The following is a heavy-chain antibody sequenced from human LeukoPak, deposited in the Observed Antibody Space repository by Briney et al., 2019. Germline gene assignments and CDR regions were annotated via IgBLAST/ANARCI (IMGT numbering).Heavy chain of an antibody. J-gene: IGHJ4*02. CDR2: ISYDGSNK. V-gene: IGHV3-30-3*01. CDR3: ARVFPGATADY. Sequence: PGGSLRLSCAASGFTFSSYAMHWVRQAPGKGLEWVAVISYDGSNKYYADSVKGRFTISRDNSKNTLYLQMNSLRAEDTAVYYCARVFPGATADYWGQGTLVTVSS. D-gene: IGHD1-26*01. CDR1: GFTFSSYA.